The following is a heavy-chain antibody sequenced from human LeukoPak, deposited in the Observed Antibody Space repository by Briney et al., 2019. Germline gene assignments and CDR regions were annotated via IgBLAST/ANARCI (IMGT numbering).Heavy chain of an antibody. Sequence: SETLSLTCTVSGGSISSSSYYWGWIRQPPGKGLEWIGSIYYSGSTYYNPSLKSRVTISVDTSKNQFSLKLSSVTAADTAVYYCAKVGSYYYDSSGYYYLDYWGQGTLVTVSS. CDR3: AKVGSYYYDSSGYYYLDY. CDR1: GGSISSSSYY. V-gene: IGHV4-39*01. CDR2: IYYSGST. D-gene: IGHD3-22*01. J-gene: IGHJ4*02.